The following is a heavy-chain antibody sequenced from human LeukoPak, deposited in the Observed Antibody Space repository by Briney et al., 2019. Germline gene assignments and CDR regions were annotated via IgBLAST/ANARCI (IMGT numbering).Heavy chain of an antibody. CDR3: ARDVMVQGVSDY. V-gene: IGHV1-2*02. D-gene: IGHD3-10*01. CDR2: SNPNSGVT. CDR1: VYTFTRYY. Sequence: GASLKVSCKGSVYTFTRYYMHWGRQAPGEGREWMGWSNPNSGVTNYAQRCHGTVTMTRDTYISTAYMELSRLRSDDTAVYYCARDVMVQGVSDYWGRGTLVTVSS. J-gene: IGHJ4*02.